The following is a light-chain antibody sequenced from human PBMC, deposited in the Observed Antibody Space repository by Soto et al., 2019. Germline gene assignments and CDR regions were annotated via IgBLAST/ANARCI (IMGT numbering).Light chain of an antibody. CDR3: QQYDSSWT. V-gene: IGKV3-20*01. J-gene: IGKJ1*01. CDR2: DIS. Sequence: EIVLTQSPGTLSLSPGERATLSCRASQSLPSKFLAWYQQKPGQAPILLIYDISRRATGIPDRFSGSGSGEDFHSTISRLEPEDFAVYYCQQYDSSWTFGQGTTVEIK. CDR1: QSLPSKF.